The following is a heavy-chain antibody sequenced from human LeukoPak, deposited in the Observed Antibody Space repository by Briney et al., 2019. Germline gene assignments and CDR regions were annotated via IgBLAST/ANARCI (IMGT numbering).Heavy chain of an antibody. CDR3: ATSPPFDYSGSYERLDS. V-gene: IGHV3-30-3*01. CDR1: GFTFSTYD. J-gene: IGHJ4*02. D-gene: IGHD1-26*01. CDR2: ISYDGINK. Sequence: GGSLRLSCAASGFTFSTYDMHWVRQAPGKGLEWVALISYDGINKYYADSVKGRFTISRDNSKNTLYLQTKSLRTEDTAVYYCATSPPFDYSGSYERLDSWGQGTLVTVSS.